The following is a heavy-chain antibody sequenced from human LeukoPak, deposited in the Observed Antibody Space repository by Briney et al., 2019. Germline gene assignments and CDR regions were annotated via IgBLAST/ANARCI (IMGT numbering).Heavy chain of an antibody. CDR1: GFTFSSYA. Sequence: GGSLRLSCAASGFTFSSYAMSWVRQVPGKGLEWVSGISASGNSTYYADSVKGRFAISRDNAKNSLYLQMSGLRAEDTAVYYCAKGEEYQLPSFDYWGQGTLVTVSS. D-gene: IGHD2-2*01. CDR3: AKGEEYQLPSFDY. J-gene: IGHJ4*02. CDR2: ISASGNST. V-gene: IGHV3-23*01.